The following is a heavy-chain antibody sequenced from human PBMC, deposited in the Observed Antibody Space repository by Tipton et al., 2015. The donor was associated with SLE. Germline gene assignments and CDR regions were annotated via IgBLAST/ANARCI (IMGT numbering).Heavy chain of an antibody. D-gene: IGHD6-6*01. CDR3: AKDKEGHSSSPLYGMDV. CDR1: GFTFDDYA. CDR2: ISWNSGSI. J-gene: IGHJ6*02. V-gene: IGHV3-9*01. Sequence: SLRLSCAASGFTFDDYAMHWVRQAPGKGLEWVSGISWNSGSIGYADSVKGRFTISRDNAKNSLYLQMNSLRAEDTALYYCAKDKEGHSSSPLYGMDVWGQGTTVTVSS.